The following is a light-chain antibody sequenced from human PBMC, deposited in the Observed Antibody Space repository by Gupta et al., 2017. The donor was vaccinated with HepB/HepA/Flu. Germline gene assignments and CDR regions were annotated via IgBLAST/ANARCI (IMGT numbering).Light chain of an antibody. CDR3: AAGDDSRSGVV. CDR2: TDN. CDR1: SSNIGSNF. Sequence: QSVLTQPPSASGTPGQRVTISCSGSSSNIGSNFVYWYQQLPGTAPKLLIYTDNQRPSGVPDRFSGSKSGTSAPLAISGLRSEDEADYYCAAGDDSRSGVVFGGGTKLTVL. J-gene: IGLJ2*01. V-gene: IGLV1-47*01.